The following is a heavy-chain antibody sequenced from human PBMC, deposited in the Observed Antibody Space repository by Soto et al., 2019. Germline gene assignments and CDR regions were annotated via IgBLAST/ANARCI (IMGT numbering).Heavy chain of an antibody. D-gene: IGHD3-9*01. J-gene: IGHJ6*02. CDR1: GGTFSSYA. Sequence: QVQLVQSGAEVKKPGSSVKVSCKASGGTFSSYAISWVRQAPGQGLEWMGGIIPIFGTANYAQKFQGRVSITADEPTSTNDMDLRSIGSEDTGVYYFSTYTYYDILTVYRNYYNYFGMNVWAQGTTVTNSS. V-gene: IGHV1-69*12. CDR3: STYTYYDILTVYRNYYNYFGMNV. CDR2: IIPIFGTA.